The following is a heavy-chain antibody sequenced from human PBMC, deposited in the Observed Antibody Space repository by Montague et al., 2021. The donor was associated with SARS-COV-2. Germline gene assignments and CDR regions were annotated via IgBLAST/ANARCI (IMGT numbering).Heavy chain of an antibody. CDR1: GFTFSSYA. CDR2: ISGSGGST. Sequence: SLRLSCAASGFTFSSYAMSWVRQAPGKGLEWVSAISGSGGSTYYADSVKGRFTISRDNSKNTLYLQMNSLRAEDTAVYYCAKDYSRVATTVWAYNWFDPWGQGTMVTVSS. CDR3: AKDYSRVATTVWAYNWFDP. V-gene: IGHV3-23*01. D-gene: IGHD5-12*01. J-gene: IGHJ5*02.